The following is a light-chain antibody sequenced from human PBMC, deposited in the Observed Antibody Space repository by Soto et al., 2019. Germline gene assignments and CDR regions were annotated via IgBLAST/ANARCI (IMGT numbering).Light chain of an antibody. CDR3: AVWDGSLNGVV. Sequence: QSVLTQPPSASGTPGQRVTISCSGSSSNIGSDSVNWYQQLPGTAPKLLIHTNDQRPSGVPDRFSGSKSGTSASLAISGRQAEDEADYYCAVWDGSLNGVVFGGGTKLTVL. CDR1: SSNIGSDS. J-gene: IGLJ2*01. CDR2: TND. V-gene: IGLV1-44*01.